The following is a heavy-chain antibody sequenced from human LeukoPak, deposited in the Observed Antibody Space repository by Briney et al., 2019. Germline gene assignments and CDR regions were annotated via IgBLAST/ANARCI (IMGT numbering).Heavy chain of an antibody. V-gene: IGHV3-74*01. D-gene: IGHD2-2*01. CDR1: GFTFSSYW. CDR3: ARDAAVYCSSTSCYEGGDNWFDP. Sequence: GGSLRLSCAASGFTFSSYWMHWVRQAPGKGLVWVSRINSDGSSTSYADPVKGRFTISRDNAKNTLYLQMNSLRAEDTAVYYCARDAAVYCSSTSCYEGGDNWFDPWGQGTLVTVSS. CDR2: INSDGSST. J-gene: IGHJ5*02.